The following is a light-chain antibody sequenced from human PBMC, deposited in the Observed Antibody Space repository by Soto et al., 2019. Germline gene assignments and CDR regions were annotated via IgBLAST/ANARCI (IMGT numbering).Light chain of an antibody. CDR3: QQYDNWPPIT. CDR1: QSVAGTY. V-gene: IGKV3-20*01. CDR2: RAS. J-gene: IGKJ5*01. Sequence: EIVLTQSPGTLSLSPGERATLSCRSSQSVAGTYLAWYQQKPGQAPRLLIYRASSRATGIPDRFSGSGSGTEFTLTISSLQSEDFAVYYCQQYDNWPPITFGQGTRLEIK.